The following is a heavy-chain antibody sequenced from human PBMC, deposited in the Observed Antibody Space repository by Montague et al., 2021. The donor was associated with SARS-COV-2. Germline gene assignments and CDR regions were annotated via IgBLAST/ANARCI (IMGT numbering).Heavy chain of an antibody. D-gene: IGHD2-2*01. CDR2: IYHSGST. CDR1: GGSISSSY. V-gene: IGHV4-59*01. J-gene: IGHJ3*01. Sequence: SETLSLTCTVSGGSISSSYWSWIRQPPGKGLEWIGYIYHSGSTNYNPSLKSRVTISIDTSKNQFSLKVRSVTAADTAVYYCARDTMTALAVDVWGQGTMVTVSS. CDR3: ARDTMTALAVDV.